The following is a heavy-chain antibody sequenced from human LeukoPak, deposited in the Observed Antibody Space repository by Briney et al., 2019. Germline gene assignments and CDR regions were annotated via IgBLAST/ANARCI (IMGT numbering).Heavy chain of an antibody. CDR1: QYIFSNYA. D-gene: IGHD3-3*02. J-gene: IGHJ5*02. Sequence: PGGSLRLSCAASQYIFSNYAMHWVRQAPGKGLEWVAVISYDGSNKFHADSVKGRFTISRDNSKNTLYLQMNSLRAEDTAVYYCARRRGISWFDPWGQGTLVTVSS. CDR3: ARRRGISWFDP. V-gene: IGHV3-30-3*01. CDR2: ISYDGSNK.